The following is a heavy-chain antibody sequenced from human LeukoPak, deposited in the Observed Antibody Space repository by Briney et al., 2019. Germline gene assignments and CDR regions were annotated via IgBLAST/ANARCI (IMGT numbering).Heavy chain of an antibody. V-gene: IGHV4-34*01. J-gene: IGHJ4*01. CDR2: INHSGST. D-gene: IGHD6-13*01. CDR3: ARVVAAGSYSFVY. Sequence: SETLSLTCAVYGGSFSGYYWSWIRQPPGKGLEWLGEINHSGSTNYNPSLKSRVTISVDTSKNQISLKLSSVTAADTAVYYCARVVAAGSYSFVYWGHGALVTVSS. CDR1: GGSFSGYY.